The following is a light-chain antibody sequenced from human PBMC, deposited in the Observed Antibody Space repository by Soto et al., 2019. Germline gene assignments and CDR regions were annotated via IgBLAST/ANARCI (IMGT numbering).Light chain of an antibody. J-gene: IGKJ2*01. CDR3: MQALQTPRT. Sequence: DLVMTQSPLSLPVTPGEPASISCRSSQSLLYRNGYYYLDWYLQKPGQSPRLLIYLVSNRASGVPDRISGSGSGTDFTLKISRVEAEDVGVYYCMQALQTPRTFGQGTKLEIK. V-gene: IGKV2-28*01. CDR2: LVS. CDR1: QSLLYRNGYYY.